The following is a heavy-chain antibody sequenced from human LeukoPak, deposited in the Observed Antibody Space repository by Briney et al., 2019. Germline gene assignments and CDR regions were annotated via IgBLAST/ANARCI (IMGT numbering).Heavy chain of an antibody. J-gene: IGHJ4*02. D-gene: IGHD6-19*01. Sequence: GESLKISCKGSGYSFTTYWFAWVRQIPGKGLEWMGIYYPGDSDTRYSPSFQGQVTISADKSISTAYLQWSSLKASDTAMYYCARQGNTGIAVAEWGQGTLVTVSS. CDR2: YYPGDSDT. CDR3: ARQGNTGIAVAE. CDR1: GYSFTTYW. V-gene: IGHV5-51*01.